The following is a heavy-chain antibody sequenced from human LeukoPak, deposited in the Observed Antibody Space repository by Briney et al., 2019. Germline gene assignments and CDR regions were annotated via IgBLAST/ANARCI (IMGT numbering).Heavy chain of an antibody. J-gene: IGHJ4*02. D-gene: IGHD6-19*01. CDR2: ISGGGDST. Sequence: GGSLRLSCAASGFTFSTYAMSWVRQAPGKGLEWVSAISGGGDSTYYADSVKGRFTISRDNSKNTLYLQMNSLRAEDTAIYYCAKRDSSGWFYFDYCGQGTLVTVSS. CDR3: AKRDSSGWFYFDY. CDR1: GFTFSTYA. V-gene: IGHV3-23*01.